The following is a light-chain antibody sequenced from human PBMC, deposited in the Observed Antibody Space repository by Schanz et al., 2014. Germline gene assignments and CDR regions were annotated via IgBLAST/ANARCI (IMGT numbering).Light chain of an antibody. Sequence: EIVLTQSPGTLSLSPGEGATLSCRASRSVTDNYLAWYQQKPGQAPRLLIHGASNRATAIPDRFSGSGSGTDFTLSISRLEPEDFAVYYCHQYGSSPPWTFGQGTRVEIK. CDR1: RSVTDNY. V-gene: IGKV3-20*01. J-gene: IGKJ1*01. CDR2: GAS. CDR3: HQYGSSPPWT.